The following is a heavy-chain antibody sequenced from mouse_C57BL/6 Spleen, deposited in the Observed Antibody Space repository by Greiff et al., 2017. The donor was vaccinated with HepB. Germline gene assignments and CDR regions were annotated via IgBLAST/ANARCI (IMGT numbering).Heavy chain of an antibody. CDR3: ARRGYTTVVAPSFDD. CDR2: FDPEDGET. V-gene: IGHV14-2*01. CDR1: GFNIKDSY. J-gene: IGHJ2*01. Sequence: EVQLQQSGAELVKPGASVKLSCTASGFNIKDSYMHWVKQRTEQGLEWIGRFDPEDGETKYAPKFQGKATIPPATASNTAYRQRSSLTSEDTAGYYCARRGYTTVVAPSFDDWGQGTTLTVSS. D-gene: IGHD1-1*01.